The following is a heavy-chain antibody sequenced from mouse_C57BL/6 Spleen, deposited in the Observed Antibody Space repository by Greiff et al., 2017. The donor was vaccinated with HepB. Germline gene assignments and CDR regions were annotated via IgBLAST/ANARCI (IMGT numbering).Heavy chain of an antibody. J-gene: IGHJ4*01. D-gene: IGHD1-1*01. Sequence: QVQLQQSGAELMKPGASVKLSCKATGYTFTGYWIEWVKQRPGHGLEWIGEILPGSGSTNYNEKFKGKATFTADTSSNTAYMQLSSLTTEDSAIYYCARESVITTVAGDAMDYWGQGTSVTVSS. V-gene: IGHV1-9*01. CDR1: GYTFTGYW. CDR3: ARESVITTVAGDAMDY. CDR2: ILPGSGST.